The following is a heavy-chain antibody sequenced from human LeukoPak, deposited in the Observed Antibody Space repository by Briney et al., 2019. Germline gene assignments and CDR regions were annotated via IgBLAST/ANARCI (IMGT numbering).Heavy chain of an antibody. V-gene: IGHV1-2*02. CDR2: INPNSGGT. Sequence: ASVKVSCKASGYTFTGYYMHWVRQAPGQGLEWMGWINPNSGGTNYAQKFQGRVTMTRDTSISTAYMELSRLRSDDTAVYYCATARGATWAEYYYYGMDVWGQGTTVTVSS. J-gene: IGHJ6*02. D-gene: IGHD5-12*01. CDR3: ATARGATWAEYYYYGMDV. CDR1: GYTFTGYY.